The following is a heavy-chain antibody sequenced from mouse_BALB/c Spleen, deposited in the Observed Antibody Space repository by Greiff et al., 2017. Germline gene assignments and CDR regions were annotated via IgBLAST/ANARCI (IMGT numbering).Heavy chain of an antibody. D-gene: IGHD2-4*01. V-gene: IGHV2-4-1*01. CDR1: GFSLTSYG. Sequence: VHLVESGPGLVQPSQSLSITCTVSGFSLTSYGVHWVRQSPGKGLEWLGVIWSGGSTDYNAAFISRLSISKDNSKSQVFFKMNSLQADDTAIYYCARNDDYDRYAMDYWGQGTSVTVSS. J-gene: IGHJ4*01. CDR3: ARNDDYDRYAMDY. CDR2: IWSGGST.